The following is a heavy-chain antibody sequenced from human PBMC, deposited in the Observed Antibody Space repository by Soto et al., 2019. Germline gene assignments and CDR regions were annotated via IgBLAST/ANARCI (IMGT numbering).Heavy chain of an antibody. CDR3: ARGGRDGSGSFNWFAP. Sequence: PSETLSLTCAVYGGSFSGYYWSWIRQPPGKGLEWIGEINHSGSTNYNPSLKSRVTISVDTSKNQFSLKLSSVTAADTAVYYCARGGRDGSGSFNWFAPWGQGTLVTVSS. CDR1: GGSFSGYY. J-gene: IGHJ5*02. V-gene: IGHV4-34*01. CDR2: INHSGST. D-gene: IGHD3-10*01.